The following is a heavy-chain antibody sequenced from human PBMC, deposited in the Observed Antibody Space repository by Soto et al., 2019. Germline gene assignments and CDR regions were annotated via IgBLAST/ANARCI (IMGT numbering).Heavy chain of an antibody. CDR1: RHTISTGGYT. Sequence: SATLSLTCDVSRHTISTGGYTWALIRQPPGKALEWIGHTYHSGNPYYNPSLKSRVIISVDRSKNQFSLKVRSVTAADTAVYYCARGNHILTGYYIGYYGMDVWGQGTTVT. CDR2: TYHSGNP. V-gene: IGHV4-30-2*01. CDR3: ARGNHILTGYYIGYYGMDV. J-gene: IGHJ6*02. D-gene: IGHD3-9*01.